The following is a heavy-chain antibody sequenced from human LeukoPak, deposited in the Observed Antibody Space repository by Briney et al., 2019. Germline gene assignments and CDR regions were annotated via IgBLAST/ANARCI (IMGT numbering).Heavy chain of an antibody. J-gene: IGHJ4*02. CDR3: ARSGYSGYEFDH. Sequence: PGGSLRLSCVASGFTFGSYSMNWVRQAPGKGLEWVSYISSGSSIMYYADSVKGRFTISRDNAKNSLFLQMDSLRDEDTAVYYCARSGYSGYEFDHWGQGTRVTVSS. D-gene: IGHD5-12*01. CDR2: ISSGSSIM. V-gene: IGHV3-48*02. CDR1: GFTFGSYS.